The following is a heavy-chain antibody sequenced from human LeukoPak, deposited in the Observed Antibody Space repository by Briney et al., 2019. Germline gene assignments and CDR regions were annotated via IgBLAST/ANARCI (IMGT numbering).Heavy chain of an antibody. CDR1: GFTFSNAW. CDR2: IWVDGSNK. J-gene: IGHJ5*02. CDR3: ARDGSQSCSAGSCDWFDP. Sequence: GGSLRLSCAASGFTFSNAWMSWVRQAPGKGLEWVAVIWVDGSNKYYADSVKGRFTISRDNSKNTPYLQLSRLRAEDTAVYYCARDGSQSCSAGSCDWFDPWGQGALVTVSS. V-gene: IGHV3-33*08. D-gene: IGHD2-15*01.